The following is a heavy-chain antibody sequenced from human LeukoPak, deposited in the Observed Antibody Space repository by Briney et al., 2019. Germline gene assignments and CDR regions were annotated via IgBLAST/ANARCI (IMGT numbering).Heavy chain of an antibody. CDR1: GGSISSSSYY. CDR2: IYYSGST. D-gene: IGHD1-1*01. J-gene: IGHJ4*02. V-gene: IGHV4-39*07. Sequence: PSETLSLTCTVSGGSISSSSYYWGWIRQPPGKGLEWIGSIYYSGSTYYNPSLKSRVTISVDTSKNQFSLKLSSVTAADTAVYYCARAQSGTNFDYWGQGTLVTVSS. CDR3: ARAQSGTNFDY.